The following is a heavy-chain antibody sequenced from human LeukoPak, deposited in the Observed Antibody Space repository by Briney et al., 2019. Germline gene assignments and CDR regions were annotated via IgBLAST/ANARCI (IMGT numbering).Heavy chain of an antibody. D-gene: IGHD4-17*01. CDR2: IKQDETPR. J-gene: IGHJ4*02. V-gene: IGHV3-7*01. CDR1: GFTFSRHW. Sequence: GGSLRLSCEASGFTFSRHWMNWVRRAPGKGLEWVASIKQDETPRYNVDSVKGRFTISRDNAKNSLYLQLNSLRADDTSVYYCARGPSYGDYVDYLDYWGRGTLVTASS. CDR3: ARGPSYGDYVDYLDY.